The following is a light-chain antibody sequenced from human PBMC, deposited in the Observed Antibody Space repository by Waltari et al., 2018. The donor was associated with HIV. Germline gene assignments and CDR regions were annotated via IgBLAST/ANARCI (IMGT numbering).Light chain of an antibody. Sequence: DIQMTQSPSSLSASVGDRVTITCRASQTISSYLNWYQPKPGKAPKFLIYAASSLQSGVPSRFSGSGSGTDFTLTISSLQPEDFATYYWQQSYSTPVTFGPGTKVDIK. J-gene: IGKJ3*01. CDR1: QTISSY. CDR3: QQSYSTPVT. CDR2: AAS. V-gene: IGKV1-39*01.